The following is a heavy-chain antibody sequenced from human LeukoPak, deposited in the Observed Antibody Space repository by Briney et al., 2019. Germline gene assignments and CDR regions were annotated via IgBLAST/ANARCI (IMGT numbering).Heavy chain of an antibody. CDR1: GYTFTDYY. Sequence: ASVKVSCKVSGYTFTDYYMHWVRQAPGQGLEWMGWINPSSGGTNYAQKFQGRVTVTRGTSISTAYMDLSRLRSDDTAVYYCARAGVWDYSDSSGYHNAAFDIWGQGTMVTVSS. CDR3: ARAGVWDYSDSSGYHNAAFDI. J-gene: IGHJ3*02. V-gene: IGHV1-2*02. CDR2: INPSSGGT. D-gene: IGHD3-22*01.